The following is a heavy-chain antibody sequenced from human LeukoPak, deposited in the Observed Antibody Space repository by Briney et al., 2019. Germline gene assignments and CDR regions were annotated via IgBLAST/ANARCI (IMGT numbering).Heavy chain of an antibody. Sequence: PSETLSLTCTVSGDSISSSPFYWGWIRQPPGKGLEWIASMGSNGNTYYNASLKSRATISIDTSKNQFSLKVTSVTAADTAVYYCARGKYGSGSYYNVDYWGQGTLVTVSS. J-gene: IGHJ4*02. CDR1: GDSISSSPFY. CDR2: MGSNGNT. D-gene: IGHD3-10*01. V-gene: IGHV4-39*01. CDR3: ARGKYGSGSYYNVDY.